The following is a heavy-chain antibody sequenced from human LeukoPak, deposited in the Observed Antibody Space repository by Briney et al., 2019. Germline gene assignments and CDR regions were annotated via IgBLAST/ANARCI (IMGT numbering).Heavy chain of an antibody. V-gene: IGHV3-23*01. CDR2: ISGSGSST. Sequence: GGSLRLSCAASGFTFSSYAMSWVCQAPGKGLEWVSVISGSGSSTYYTDSVKGRFTISRDNSKNTLYLQMNSLRAEDTAVYYCAKEIRITMIVVHPDVWGQGTTVTVFS. CDR3: AKEIRITMIVVHPDV. CDR1: GFTFSSYA. D-gene: IGHD3-22*01. J-gene: IGHJ6*02.